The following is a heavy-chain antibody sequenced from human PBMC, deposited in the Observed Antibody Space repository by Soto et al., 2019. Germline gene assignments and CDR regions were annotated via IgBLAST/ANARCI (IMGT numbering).Heavy chain of an antibody. CDR1: GGTFSSYT. CDR3: ARQADIVVVPAAMSRSYYFDY. J-gene: IGHJ4*02. Sequence: QVQLVQSGAEVKKPGSSVKVSCKASGGTFSSYTISWVQQAPGQGLEWMGRIIPILGIANYAQKFQGRVTITADKSTSTAYMELSSLRSEDPAVYYCARQADIVVVPAAMSRSYYFDYWGQGTLVTVSS. D-gene: IGHD2-2*01. V-gene: IGHV1-69*02. CDR2: IIPILGIA.